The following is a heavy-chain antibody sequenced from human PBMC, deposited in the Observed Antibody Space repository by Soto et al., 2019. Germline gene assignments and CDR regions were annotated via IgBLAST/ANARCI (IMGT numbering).Heavy chain of an antibody. CDR3: ARRSSHYYYYMDV. V-gene: IGHV4-59*08. J-gene: IGHJ6*03. CDR2: IYYSGST. CDR1: GGSISSYY. Sequence: SETLSLTCTVSGGSISSYYWSWIRQPPGKGLEWIGYIYYSGSTNYNPSLKSRVTISVDTSKNQFSLKLSSVTAADTAVYYCARRSSHYYYYMDVWGKGTTVTVSS.